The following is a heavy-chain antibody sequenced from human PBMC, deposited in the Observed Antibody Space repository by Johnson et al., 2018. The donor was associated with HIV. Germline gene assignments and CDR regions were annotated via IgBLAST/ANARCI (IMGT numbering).Heavy chain of an antibody. J-gene: IGHJ3*02. CDR2: IWYDGSNK. CDR1: GFTFSSYA. V-gene: IGHV3-33*08. CDR3: ARDLPWRGSWEGDAFDI. Sequence: QVQLVESGGDVVQPGRSLRLSCAASGFTFSSYAMHWVRQAPGKGLEWVAVIWYDGSNKYYADSVKGRFTISRDNSKNTLYLQMNSLRAEDTAVYYCARDLPWRGSWEGDAFDIWGQGTMVTVSS. D-gene: IGHD6-13*01.